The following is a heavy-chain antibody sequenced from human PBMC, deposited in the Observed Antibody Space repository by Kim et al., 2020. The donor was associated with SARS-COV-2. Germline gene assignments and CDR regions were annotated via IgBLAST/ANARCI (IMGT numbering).Heavy chain of an antibody. V-gene: IGHV3-9*01. D-gene: IGHD3-22*01. J-gene: IGHJ2*01. Sequence: YADSVKGRVTISRDNAKKSLWLQMNSLIIEDTALYHCAKEASDSNWYFDLWGRGTLVSVSS. CDR3: AKEASDSNWYFDL.